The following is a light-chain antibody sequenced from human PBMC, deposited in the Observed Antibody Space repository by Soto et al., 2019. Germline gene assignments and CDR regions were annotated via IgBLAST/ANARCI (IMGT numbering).Light chain of an antibody. CDR3: QQRNSYPIT. CDR2: VAS. J-gene: IGKJ5*01. V-gene: IGKV1-9*01. Sequence: DIQLTQSPSFLSASVGDRVTITCRASQGISSHLAWYQQQPGKSPKLLIYVASTLQSGVPSRFSGSGSGTEFTLTISGLQPEEFASYYCQQRNSYPITVGQGTRLEIK. CDR1: QGISSH.